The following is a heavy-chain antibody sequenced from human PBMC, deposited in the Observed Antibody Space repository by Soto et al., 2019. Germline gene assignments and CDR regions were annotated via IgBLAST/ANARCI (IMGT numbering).Heavy chain of an antibody. CDR2: VNPKSGNT. Sequence: QVQLVQSGAEVKKPGASVKVSCKASGYSFSTYDINWVRQAAGQGLEWMGWVNPKSGNTDYAQRFRGRVTMTSNTSISTAYMDLSALTPEDTAEYYCARPYCDSTCCYKDWFDPWGQGTLVTVSS. J-gene: IGHJ5*02. D-gene: IGHD2-2*02. CDR3: ARPYCDSTCCYKDWFDP. CDR1: GYSFSTYD. V-gene: IGHV1-8*01.